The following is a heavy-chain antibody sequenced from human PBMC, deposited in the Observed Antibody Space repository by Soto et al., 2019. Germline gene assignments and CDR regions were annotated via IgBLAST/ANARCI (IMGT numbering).Heavy chain of an antibody. CDR3: ARNSRLDFDGFDY. CDR1: GFTVSSNY. V-gene: IGHV3-66*01. CDR2: IYSGGST. D-gene: IGHD3-9*01. J-gene: IGHJ4*02. Sequence: HPGGSLRLSCAASGFTVSSNYMSWVRQAPGKGLEWVSVIYSGGSTYYADSVKGRFTISRDNSKNTLYLQMNSLRAEDTAVYYCARNSRLDFDGFDYWGQGTLVTVSS.